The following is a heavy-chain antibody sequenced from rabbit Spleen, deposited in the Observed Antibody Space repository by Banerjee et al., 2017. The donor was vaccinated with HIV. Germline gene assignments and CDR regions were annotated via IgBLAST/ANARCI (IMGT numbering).Heavy chain of an antibody. CDR2: IDPIFGIT. J-gene: IGHJ4*01. V-gene: IGHV1S7*01. CDR3: ARDGAGGSYFAL. D-gene: IGHD8-1*01. Sequence: QLVESGGGLVQPGGSLKLSCKASGFTLSSYYMNWVRQAPGKGLEWIGYIDPIFGITYYANWVNGRFSISRENAQNTVFLQMTSLTAADTATYFCARDGAGGSYFALWGPGTLVT. CDR1: GFTLSSYY.